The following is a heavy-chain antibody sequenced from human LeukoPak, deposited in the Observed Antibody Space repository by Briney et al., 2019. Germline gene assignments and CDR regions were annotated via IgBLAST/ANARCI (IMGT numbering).Heavy chain of an antibody. CDR2: LCSDGNT. CDR1: GFTVITND. D-gene: IGHD1-14*01. J-gene: IGHJ4*02. Sequence: GGSLRLSCAASGFTVITNDMTWVRQAPGKGLEWVSVLCSDGNTKYADSVQGRFTISRDNSKNTLYLEMNSLSPDDTAVYYCARGVEPLAANTLAYWGQGTVVTVSS. CDR3: ARGVEPLAANTLAY. V-gene: IGHV3-53*01.